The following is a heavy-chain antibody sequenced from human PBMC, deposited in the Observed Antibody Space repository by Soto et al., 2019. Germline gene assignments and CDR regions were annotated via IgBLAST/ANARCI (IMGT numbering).Heavy chain of an antibody. CDR1: GFTFTSYS. V-gene: IGHV3-48*02. CDR2: ISGNAHTI. D-gene: IGHD6-25*01. Sequence: GGSLRLSCAASGFTFTSYSINWVRQAPGKGLEWLSFISGNAHTIYYADSVKGRFTVSRDNAKNSIYLQMNSLRDEDTAVYYCARDDVRGIAAVSAYWGQGPLVTVSS. J-gene: IGHJ4*02. CDR3: ARDDVRGIAAVSAY.